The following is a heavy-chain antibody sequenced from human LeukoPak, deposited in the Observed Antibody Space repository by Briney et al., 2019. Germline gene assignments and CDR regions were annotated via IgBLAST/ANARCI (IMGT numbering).Heavy chain of an antibody. CDR1: GDSINSNY. V-gene: IGHV4-59*01. J-gene: IGHJ3*02. CDR3: ARDLPYRGWPDAFDI. D-gene: IGHD6-19*01. Sequence: SETLSLTCTVSGDSINSNYWTWIRQSPGKGLEWIGYISYRGDTNYNPSLKNRLTILVDTSKNHFSLRLTSVTAADTAVYYCARDLPYRGWPDAFDIWGQGTMVTVSS. CDR2: ISYRGDT.